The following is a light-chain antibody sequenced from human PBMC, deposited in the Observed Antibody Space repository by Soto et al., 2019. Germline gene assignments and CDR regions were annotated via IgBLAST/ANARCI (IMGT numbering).Light chain of an antibody. CDR3: SSYTSSSLYV. J-gene: IGLJ1*01. CDR1: SSDIGGHHF. Sequence: QSVLTQPASVSGSPGQSITISCTGTSSDIGGHHFVSWYQQQSGKAPKLVIYEVTDRPSGVSDRFSGSKSGNTASLTISALQPEDEADYYCSSYTSSSLYVFGTGTKVTVL. V-gene: IGLV2-14*01. CDR2: EVT.